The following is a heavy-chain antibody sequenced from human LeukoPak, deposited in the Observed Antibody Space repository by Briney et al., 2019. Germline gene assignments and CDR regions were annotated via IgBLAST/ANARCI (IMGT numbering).Heavy chain of an antibody. J-gene: IGHJ6*03. CDR1: GGSISSGDYY. Sequence: PSQTLSLTCTVSGGSISSGDYYWSWIRQPPGEGLEWIGYIYYTGSTYYNPSLKSRVTISVDTSKNQFSLKLSSVTAADRAVYYCARSTVVTHYYYYYMDVWGKGTTVTVSS. D-gene: IGHD4-23*01. CDR3: ARSTVVTHYYYYYMDV. V-gene: IGHV4-30-4*08. CDR2: IYYTGST.